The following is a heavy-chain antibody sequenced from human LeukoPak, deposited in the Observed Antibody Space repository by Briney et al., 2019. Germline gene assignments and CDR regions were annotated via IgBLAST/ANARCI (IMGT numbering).Heavy chain of an antibody. J-gene: IGHJ4*02. CDR3: AKESGDDSSGYYEVFDY. CDR2: INHSGST. CDR1: GGSFSGYY. Sequence: SETLSLTCAVYGGSFSGYYWSWIRQPPGKGLEWIGEINHSGSTNYNPSLKSRVTISVDTSKNQFSLKLSSVTAADTAVYYCAKESGDDSSGYYEVFDYWGQGTLVTVSS. D-gene: IGHD3-22*01. V-gene: IGHV4-34*01.